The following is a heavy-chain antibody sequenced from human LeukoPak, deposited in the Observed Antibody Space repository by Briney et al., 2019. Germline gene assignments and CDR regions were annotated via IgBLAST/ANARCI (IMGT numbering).Heavy chain of an antibody. J-gene: IGHJ4*02. V-gene: IGHV3-48*03. Sequence: GGSLRLSCAASGFMFRSFEMYWVRQAPGKGLGWVAYISSGASTMYYADSVKGRFTISRDDAKNSLFLQMNSLRAEDTAVYYCALLAVASDFDYWGQGTLVTVSS. CDR3: ALLAVASDFDY. CDR1: GFMFRSFE. D-gene: IGHD6-19*01. CDR2: ISSGASTM.